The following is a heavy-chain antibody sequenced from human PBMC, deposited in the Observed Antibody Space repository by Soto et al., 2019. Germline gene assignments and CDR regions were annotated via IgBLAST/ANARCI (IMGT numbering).Heavy chain of an antibody. J-gene: IGHJ6*02. V-gene: IGHV4-61*01. D-gene: IGHD4-17*01. Sequence: SETLSLTCTVSGGSVSSGSYYWSWIRQPPGKGLEWIGYIYYSGSTNYNPSLKSRVTISVDTPKNQFSLKLSSVTAADTAVYYCARVDYGDYVGGYYYYYYGMDVWGQGTTVTVSS. CDR2: IYYSGST. CDR3: ARVDYGDYVGGYYYYYYGMDV. CDR1: GGSVSSGSYY.